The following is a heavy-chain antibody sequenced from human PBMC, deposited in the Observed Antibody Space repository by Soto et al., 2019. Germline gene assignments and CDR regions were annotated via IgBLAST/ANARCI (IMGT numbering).Heavy chain of an antibody. CDR3: AIIPRIAARPTYYHYGMDV. D-gene: IGHD6-6*01. J-gene: IGHJ6*02. CDR1: GYTFAGYY. V-gene: IGHV1-2*02. CDR2: INPNSGGT. Sequence: ASVKVSCKASGYTFAGYYMHWVRQAPGQGLEWMGWINPNSGGTNYAQKFQGRVTMTRDTSISTAYMELSRLRSDDTAVYYCAIIPRIAARPTYYHYGMDVWGQGTTVTVSS.